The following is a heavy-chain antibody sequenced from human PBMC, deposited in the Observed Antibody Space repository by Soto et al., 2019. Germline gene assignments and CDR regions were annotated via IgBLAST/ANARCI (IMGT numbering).Heavy chain of an antibody. CDR1: GFTFSNAW. CDR3: NTDSCSNMLVDRLDN. V-gene: IGHV3-15*07. Sequence: SLRLSCAASGFTFSNAWINWVRQAPGKGLEWVGRIKSKIDGGTTDFAAPVKGRFAISRDDSKNIVYMQMNSLKIEDSGMYYCNTDSCSNMLVDRLDNSAHGSLVIVSS. CDR2: IKSKIDGGTT. J-gene: IGHJ4*01. D-gene: IGHD2-2*01.